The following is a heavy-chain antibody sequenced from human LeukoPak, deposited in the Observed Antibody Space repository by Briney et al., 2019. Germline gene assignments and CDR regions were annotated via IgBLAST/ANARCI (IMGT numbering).Heavy chain of an antibody. CDR2: ISGSGGST. V-gene: IGHV3-23*01. Sequence: GGSLRLSCAASGFTFSSYAMSWVRQAPGKGLEWVSAISGSGGSTYYADSVKGRFTISRDNSKNTLYLQMNSLRAEDTAVYYCAKAEYCSSTSCYVAPMFDYWGQGTLVTVSS. D-gene: IGHD2-2*01. CDR1: GFTFSSYA. CDR3: AKAEYCSSTSCYVAPMFDY. J-gene: IGHJ4*02.